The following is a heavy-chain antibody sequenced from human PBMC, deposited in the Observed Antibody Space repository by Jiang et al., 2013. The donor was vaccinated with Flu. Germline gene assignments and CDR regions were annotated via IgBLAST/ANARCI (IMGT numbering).Heavy chain of an antibody. D-gene: IGHD3-3*01. CDR3: AKDQRGITTFGVGYPFGS. CDR1: GFTFDNYA. CDR2: ISGNGDGK. Sequence: VQLLESGGGLVQPGGSLGLSCAATGFTFDNYAMGWVRQAPGKGLEWVATISGNGDGKHYADSLKGRFTISRDNSKNTLFLQMNSLSADDAAVYYCAKDQRGITTFGVGYPFGSWGQGTQVTVSS. J-gene: IGHJ4*02. V-gene: IGHV3-23*01.